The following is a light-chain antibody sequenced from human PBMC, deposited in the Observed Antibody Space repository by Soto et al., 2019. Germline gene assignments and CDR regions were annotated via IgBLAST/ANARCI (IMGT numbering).Light chain of an antibody. J-gene: IGKJ5*01. CDR2: GAS. V-gene: IGKV3-20*01. CDR1: QSVSSSY. CDR3: QQYGSSAPIT. Sequence: VLSQSPGTLSLTQGERATLSCRASQSVSSSYLAWYQQKPGQAPRLLIYGASIRATGIPDRFSGSGSGTDFTLTISRLEPEDFALYYCQQYGSSAPITFGQGTRLENK.